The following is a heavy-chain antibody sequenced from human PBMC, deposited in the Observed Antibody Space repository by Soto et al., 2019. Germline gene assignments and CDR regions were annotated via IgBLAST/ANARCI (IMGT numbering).Heavy chain of an antibody. CDR3: AKETRSRGPFDY. CDR1: GFTYSNYG. CDR2: LSASGANT. D-gene: IGHD5-12*01. V-gene: IGHV3-23*01. J-gene: IGHJ4*02. Sequence: PGGALRLSCTASGFTYSNYGMNWVRQDPGKGLEWVSALSASGANTYYADSVKGRFTISRDNSKNTLYLQMNSLRAEDTAVYYCAKETRSRGPFDYWGQGTLVTVSS.